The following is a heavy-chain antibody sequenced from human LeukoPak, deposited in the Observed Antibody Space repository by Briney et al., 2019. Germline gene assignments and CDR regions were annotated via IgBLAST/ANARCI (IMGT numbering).Heavy chain of an antibody. CDR2: ISYDGSNK. CDR3: ARGLYYDFWSGYSLVYYFDY. CDR1: GFTFSSYA. J-gene: IGHJ4*02. Sequence: GGSLRLSCAASGFTFSSYAMHWVRQAPGKGPEWVAVISYDGSNKYYADSVKGRFTISRDNSKNTLYLQMNSLRAEDTAVYYCARGLYYDFWSGYSLVYYFDYWGQGTLVTVSS. D-gene: IGHD3-3*01. V-gene: IGHV3-30-3*01.